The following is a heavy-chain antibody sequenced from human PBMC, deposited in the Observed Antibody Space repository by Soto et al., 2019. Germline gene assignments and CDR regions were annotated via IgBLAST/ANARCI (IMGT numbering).Heavy chain of an antibody. V-gene: IGHV1-69*13. J-gene: IGHJ5*02. CDR2: IIPIFGTA. Sequence: GASVKVSCKASGGTFSSYAISWVRQAPGQGLEWMGGIIPIFGTANYAQKFQGRVTITADESTSTAYMELSSLRSEDTAVYYCARIVVVPAAIGGWFDPWGQGTLVTVSS. CDR1: GGTFSSYA. CDR3: ARIVVVPAAIGGWFDP. D-gene: IGHD2-2*02.